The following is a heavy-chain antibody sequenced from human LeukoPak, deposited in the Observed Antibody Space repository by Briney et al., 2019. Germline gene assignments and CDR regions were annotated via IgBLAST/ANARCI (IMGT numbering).Heavy chain of an antibody. Sequence: ASVKVSCKASGYTFTSYYMHWVGQAPGQGLEWMGIINPSGGSTSYAQKFQGRVTMTRDTSTSTVYVELSTLRSEDTAVYYCARAKGYEPFDYWGQGTLVTVSS. D-gene: IGHD3-16*01. CDR3: ARAKGYEPFDY. CDR1: GYTFTSYY. V-gene: IGHV1-46*01. CDR2: INPSGGST. J-gene: IGHJ4*02.